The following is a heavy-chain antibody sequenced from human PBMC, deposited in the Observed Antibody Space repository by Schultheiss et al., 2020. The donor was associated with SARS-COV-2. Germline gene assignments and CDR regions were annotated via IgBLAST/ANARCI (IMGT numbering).Heavy chain of an antibody. CDR2: IYYSGST. CDR1: GGSISSGGYY. V-gene: IGHV4-31*01. D-gene: IGHD1-26*01. Sequence: SETLSLTCTVSGGSISSGGYYWSWIRQHPGKGLEWIGYIYYSGSTYYNPSLKSLVTISVDTSKNQFSLKLSSVTAADTAVYYCARSRGAAHFDYWGQGTLVTVSS. J-gene: IGHJ4*02. CDR3: ARSRGAAHFDY.